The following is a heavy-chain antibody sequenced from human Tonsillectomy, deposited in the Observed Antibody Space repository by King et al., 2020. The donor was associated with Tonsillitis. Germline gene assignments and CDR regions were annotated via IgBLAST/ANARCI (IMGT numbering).Heavy chain of an antibody. D-gene: IGHD3-16*01. V-gene: IGHV2-70*04. J-gene: IGHJ4*02. Sequence: VTLKESGPALVKPTQTLTLTCTFSGFSLSTRGMRVSWIRPAPGKALDWLARLDWGDDKFYSTSLKNRVTISKDTSKHQVVLTLTNVDPVDTATYYCARSSPGEYFDYWGQGALVTVSS. CDR1: GFSLSTRGMR. CDR3: ARSSPGEYFDY. CDR2: LDWGDDK.